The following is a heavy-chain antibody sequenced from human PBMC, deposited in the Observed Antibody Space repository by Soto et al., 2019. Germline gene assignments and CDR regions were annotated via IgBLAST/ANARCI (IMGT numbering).Heavy chain of an antibody. CDR3: ARRAASGRHFDH. CDR1: GFTFSAHY. Sequence: QVQLVESGGGLVMPGESLRLSCAASGFTFSAHYMSWIRQAPGKGLECVSYISSSGNSMYYADSVKGRFTVSRDNAENSLYLQMNSLRAEDTAVYYCARRAASGRHFDHWGQGTLVSVSS. V-gene: IGHV3-11*01. CDR2: ISSSGNSM. D-gene: IGHD6-13*01. J-gene: IGHJ4*02.